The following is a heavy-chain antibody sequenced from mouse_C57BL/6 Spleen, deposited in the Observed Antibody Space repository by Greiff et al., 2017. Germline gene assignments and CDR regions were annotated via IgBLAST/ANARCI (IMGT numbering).Heavy chain of an antibody. CDR2: IDPSDSYT. CDR3: ARSAMATGGFAY. CDR1: GYTFTSYW. J-gene: IGHJ3*01. Sequence: VQLQQPGAELVMPGASVKLSCKASGYTFTSYWMHWVKQRPGQGLEWIGEIDPSDSYTNYNQKFKGKSTLTVDKSSSTAYMQLSSLTSEDSAVYYCARSAMATGGFAYWGQGTLVTVSA. D-gene: IGHD1-1*02. V-gene: IGHV1-69*01.